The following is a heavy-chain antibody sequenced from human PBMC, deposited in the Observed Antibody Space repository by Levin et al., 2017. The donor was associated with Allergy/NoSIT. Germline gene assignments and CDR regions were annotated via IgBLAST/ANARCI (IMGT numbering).Heavy chain of an antibody. CDR1: GGSISSYY. CDR3: ARSGRYYYYGMDV. V-gene: IGHV4-59*01. Sequence: SETLSLTCTVSGGSISSYYWSWIRQPPGKGLEYIGYIYYTGSTNYNPSLKSRVTISVDTSKNQFSLKLSSVTAADTAVYYCARSGRYYYYGMDVWGQGTTVTVSS. CDR2: IYYTGST. D-gene: IGHD3-10*01. J-gene: IGHJ6*02.